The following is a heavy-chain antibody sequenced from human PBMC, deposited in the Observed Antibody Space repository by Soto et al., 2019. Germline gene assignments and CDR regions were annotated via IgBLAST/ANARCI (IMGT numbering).Heavy chain of an antibody. CDR1: GGSITGYY. CDR3: ARVGRPITMVPGVIKTNWFDP. CDR2: VHHSGST. J-gene: IGHJ5*02. V-gene: IGHV4-34*01. D-gene: IGHD3-10*01. Sequence: QVQLQQCGAGLLKPSETLSLTCAVYGGSITGYYWGWIRQPPGKGLEWIGEVHHSGSTSYNPSLTSLFTSLWETPKNSFPRRRTSVTAADTAVYYCARVGRPITMVPGVIKTNWFDPWGQGTLVTVSS.